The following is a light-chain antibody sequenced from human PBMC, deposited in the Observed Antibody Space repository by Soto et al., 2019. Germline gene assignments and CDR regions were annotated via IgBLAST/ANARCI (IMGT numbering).Light chain of an antibody. CDR3: QQYNAYSRA. J-gene: IGKJ1*01. Sequence: DIQMTQPPSTLSASVGDRVTITCRASESVSRWLAWYQQKPERTPKLLIYQASTLETGVPSRFSGSGSGTEFTLPISSRQPDDFAAYHFQQYNAYSRAFGQGTKMEIK. CDR2: QAS. V-gene: IGKV1-5*03. CDR1: ESVSRW.